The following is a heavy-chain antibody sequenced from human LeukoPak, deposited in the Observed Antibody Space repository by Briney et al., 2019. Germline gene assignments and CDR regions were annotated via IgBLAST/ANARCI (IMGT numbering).Heavy chain of an antibody. V-gene: IGHV3-23*01. J-gene: IGHJ6*02. CDR2: ISGSGGST. CDR1: GFIFSDYS. D-gene: IGHD3-10*01. Sequence: GGSLRLSCAVSGFIFSDYSMNWVRQAPGKGLEWVSAISGSGGSTYYADSVKGRFTISRDNSKNTLYLQMNSLRAEDTAVYYCATPSPPMVRTMDVWGQGTTVTVSS. CDR3: ATPSPPMVRTMDV.